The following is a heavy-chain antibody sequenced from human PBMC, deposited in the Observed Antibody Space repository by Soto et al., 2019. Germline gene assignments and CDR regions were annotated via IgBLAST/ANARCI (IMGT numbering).Heavy chain of an antibody. V-gene: IGHV3-30-3*01. CDR3: ARANYGGNAYFDY. CDR1: GFTFSSYA. J-gene: IGHJ4*02. CDR2: ISYDGSNK. D-gene: IGHD4-17*01. Sequence: QPGGSLRLSCAASGFTFSSYAIHWVRQAPGKGLEWVAVISYDGSNKYYADSVKGRFTISRDNSKNTLYLQMNSLRAEDTAVYYCARANYGGNAYFDYWGQGTLVTVSS.